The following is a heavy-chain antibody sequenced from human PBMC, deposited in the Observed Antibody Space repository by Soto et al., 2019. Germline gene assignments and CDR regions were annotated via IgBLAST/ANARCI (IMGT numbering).Heavy chain of an antibody. CDR1: GFTFSSYS. J-gene: IGHJ6*02. CDR2: ISSSSSTI. V-gene: IGHV3-48*02. CDR3: ARGVAPSWIGYYGMDV. D-gene: IGHD2-2*01. Sequence: GGSLRLSCAASGFTFSSYSMNWVRQAPGKGLEWVSYISSSSSTIYYADSVKGRFTISRDNAKNSLYLQMNSLRDEDTAVYYCARGVAPSWIGYYGMDVWGQGTTVTVSS.